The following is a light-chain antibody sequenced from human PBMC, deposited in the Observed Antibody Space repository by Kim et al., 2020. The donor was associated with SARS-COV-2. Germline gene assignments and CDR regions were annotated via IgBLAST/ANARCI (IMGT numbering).Light chain of an antibody. Sequence: SYELTQPPSVSVSPGQTASITCSGDKLGDKYACWYQQKPGQSPVLVIYQDSKRPSGIPERFSGSNSGNTATLTISGTQAMDEADYYCQEWDISTYVFGTG. CDR2: QDS. CDR1: KLGDKY. V-gene: IGLV3-1*01. CDR3: QEWDISTYV. J-gene: IGLJ1*01.